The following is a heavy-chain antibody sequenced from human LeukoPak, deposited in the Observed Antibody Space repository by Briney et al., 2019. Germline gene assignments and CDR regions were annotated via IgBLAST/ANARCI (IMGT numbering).Heavy chain of an antibody. V-gene: IGHV1-2*02. Sequence: ASVKVSCKASGYTFTGYYMHWVRQAPGLGLEWMGWINPNSGGTNYAQKFQGRVTMTRDTSISTAYMELSRLRSDDTAVYYCARDLITRKITFGGVISPPFDYWGQGTLVTVSS. CDR2: INPNSGGT. D-gene: IGHD3-16*02. CDR1: GYTFTGYY. J-gene: IGHJ4*02. CDR3: ARDLITRKITFGGVISPPFDY.